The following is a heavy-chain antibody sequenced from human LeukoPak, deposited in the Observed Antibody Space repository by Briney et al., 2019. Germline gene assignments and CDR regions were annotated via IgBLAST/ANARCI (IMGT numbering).Heavy chain of an antibody. CDR3: ARGPRVSRGLLQYHYYYFMAV. CDR1: GGSFSDFS. D-gene: IGHD5/OR15-5a*01. CDR2: IIHSGGV. V-gene: IGHV4-34*01. Sequence: SETLSLTCAVSGGSFSDFSWNWIRQPPGKGLEWIGEIIHSGGVDYNPSLESRVTVSLDTSKNQLSLNFYSVTAADTAVYYCARGPRVSRGLLQYHYYYFMAVGGKGTTVTVS. J-gene: IGHJ6*03.